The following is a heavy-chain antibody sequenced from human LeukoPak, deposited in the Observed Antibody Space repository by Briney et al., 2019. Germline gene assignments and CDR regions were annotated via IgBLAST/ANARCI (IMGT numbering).Heavy chain of an antibody. CDR3: ARAGGGYDR. Sequence: SETLSLTCTVSGYSISSGYYWGWIRQPPGKGLEWIGSIYHSGSTNYNPSLKSRVTISVDTSKNQFSLKLSSVTAADTAVYYCARAGGGYDRWGQGTLVTVSS. D-gene: IGHD5-12*01. CDR1: GYSISSGYY. CDR2: IYHSGST. V-gene: IGHV4-38-2*02. J-gene: IGHJ5*02.